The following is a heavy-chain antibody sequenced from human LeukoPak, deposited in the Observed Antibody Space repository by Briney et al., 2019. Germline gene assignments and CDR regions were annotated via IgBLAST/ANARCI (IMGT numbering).Heavy chain of an antibody. CDR1: GFTFSSYG. CDR3: AKVAVAGPFDY. J-gene: IGHJ4*02. D-gene: IGHD6-19*01. V-gene: IGHV3-30*18. Sequence: GGSLRLSCAASGFTFSSYGMHWVRQAPGKGLEWVAVISYDGSNKYYADSVKGRFTISRDNSKSTLYLQMNSLRAEDTAVYYCAKVAVAGPFDYWGQGTLVTVSS. CDR2: ISYDGSNK.